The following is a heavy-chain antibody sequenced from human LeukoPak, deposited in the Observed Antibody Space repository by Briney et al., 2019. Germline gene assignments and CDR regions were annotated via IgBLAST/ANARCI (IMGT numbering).Heavy chain of an antibody. CDR3: ARGPSGNNNLWMDY. CDR1: GLTVSSYE. J-gene: IGHJ4*02. Sequence: GGSLRLSCAASGLTVSSYEMNWVRQAPGKGLEWISYISSSGSTIYYADSVKGRFTISRDNAKNSVYLQMNSLRAEDTAVYYCARGPSGNNNLWMDYWGQGTLVSVSS. V-gene: IGHV3-48*03. D-gene: IGHD3-10*01. CDR2: ISSSGSTI.